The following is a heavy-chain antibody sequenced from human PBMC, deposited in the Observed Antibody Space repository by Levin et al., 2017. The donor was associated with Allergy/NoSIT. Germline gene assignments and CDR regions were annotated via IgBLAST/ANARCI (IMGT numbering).Heavy chain of an antibody. CDR1: GFTFTSYA. J-gene: IGHJ3*02. CDR2: ISGSGGST. V-gene: IGHV3-23*01. Sequence: GGSLRLSCVASGFTFTSYAMNWVRQAPGKGLEWVSAISGSGGSTYFADSVKGRFTISRDNSKNTLYLQMNSLRAEDTAVYYCAKDLKGNNYYDSSGQRLLDAFDIWGQGTMVTVSS. D-gene: IGHD3-22*01. CDR3: AKDLKGNNYYDSSGQRLLDAFDI.